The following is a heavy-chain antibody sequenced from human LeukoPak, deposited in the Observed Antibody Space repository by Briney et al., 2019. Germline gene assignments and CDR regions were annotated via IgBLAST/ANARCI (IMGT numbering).Heavy chain of an antibody. V-gene: IGHV4-59*01. D-gene: IGHD4-23*01. CDR3: ARVAGGGNSDSHFDY. CDR1: GASISSYY. J-gene: IGHJ4*02. Sequence: SETLSLTCTVSGASISSYYWSWIRQPPGKGLEWIGYVYYSGSTNYNPSLKGRVTISVDTSKNQFSLNLSSVTAADTAVYYCARVAGGGNSDSHFDYWGQGTLVTVSS. CDR2: VYYSGST.